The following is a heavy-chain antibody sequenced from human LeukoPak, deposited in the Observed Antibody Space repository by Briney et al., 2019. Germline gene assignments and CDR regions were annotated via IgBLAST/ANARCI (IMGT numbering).Heavy chain of an antibody. D-gene: IGHD5-18*01. CDR2: VKSTSGST. V-gene: IGHV1-8*01. J-gene: IGHJ4*02. CDR1: GYIFSNYD. CDR3: ARGVRGGAGVYSYGFYFDY. Sequence: ASVKVSCPASGYIFSNYDINWVRQAPGEGLEWMGWVKSTSGSTAIARRFQGRVSMTRDTSTNTAHMELSGLTSEDTAVFYCARGVRGGAGVYSYGFYFDYWGQGTPLIVSS.